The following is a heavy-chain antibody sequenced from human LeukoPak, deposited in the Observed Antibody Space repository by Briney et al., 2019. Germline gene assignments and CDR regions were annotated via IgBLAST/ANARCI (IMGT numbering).Heavy chain of an antibody. CDR1: GFTFSSYE. CDR2: ISSSGSTI. V-gene: IGHV3-48*03. J-gene: IGHJ4*02. D-gene: IGHD1-14*01. CDR3: ARVRGNQPYYFDY. Sequence: GGSLRLSCAASGFTFSSYEMNWVRQAPGKGLEWVSYISSSGSTIYYADSVKGRFTISRDNAKNSLYLQMNSLRAEDTAVHYCARVRGNQPYYFDYWGQGTLVTVSS.